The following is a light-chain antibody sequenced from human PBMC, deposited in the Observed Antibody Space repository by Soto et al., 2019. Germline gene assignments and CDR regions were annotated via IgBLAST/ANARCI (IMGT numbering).Light chain of an antibody. CDR3: QQYDNSPLT. V-gene: IGKV3-20*01. CDR2: GAS. Sequence: EIVLTQSPGTLSLSPGERATLSCRVSQSVSSSYLAWYQQKPGQAPRLLIYGASSRATGIPDRFSGSGSGTDFTLTISRLEPEDFAVYYCQQYDNSPLTFGVGTKVEIK. CDR1: QSVSSSY. J-gene: IGKJ4*01.